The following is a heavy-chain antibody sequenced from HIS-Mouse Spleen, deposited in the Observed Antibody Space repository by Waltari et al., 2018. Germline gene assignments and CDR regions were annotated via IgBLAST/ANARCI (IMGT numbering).Heavy chain of an antibody. J-gene: IGHJ4*02. CDR3: ARDASGYFDY. CDR1: GFTFSSYS. V-gene: IGHV3-21*01. Sequence: EVQLVESGGGLVKPGGSLRLSCAASGFTFSSYSMNWVRQVRGKGLEWVSSISSSSSYIYYADSVKGRFTISRDNAKNSLYLQMNSLRAEDTAVYYCARDASGYFDYWGQGTLVTVSS. CDR2: ISSSSSYI. D-gene: IGHD1-26*01.